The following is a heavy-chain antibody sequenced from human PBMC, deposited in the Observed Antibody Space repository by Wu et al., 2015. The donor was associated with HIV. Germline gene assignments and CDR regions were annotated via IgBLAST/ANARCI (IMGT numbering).Heavy chain of an antibody. CDR3: ARDRDGGGFYYGMDV. V-gene: IGHV1-69*13. CDR1: GGSFSDYA. D-gene: IGHD2-15*01. CDR2: IISMYGKP. Sequence: QVQLVQSGAGVKKPGSSVKVSCKASGGSFSDYAISWVRQAPGQGLEWMGRIISMYGKPIDAQKFQGRITITADDSTSTVDMELSSLRSEDTAVYFCARDRDGGGFYYGMDVWGQGTTVTVSS. J-gene: IGHJ6*02.